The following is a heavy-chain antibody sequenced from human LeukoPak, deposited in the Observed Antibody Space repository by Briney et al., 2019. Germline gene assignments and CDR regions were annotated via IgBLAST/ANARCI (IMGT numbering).Heavy chain of an antibody. D-gene: IGHD3-22*01. CDR3: ARAYYYDSSGPIHYFDY. Sequence: ASVKVSCKASGYTFTTYHMHWVRQAPGQGLEWMGIINPSGGITSYAQKFQGRVTMTRDTSTSTVNMELSSLRSEDTAVYYCARAYYYDSSGPIHYFDYWGQGTQVTVSS. CDR2: INPSGGIT. V-gene: IGHV1-46*01. J-gene: IGHJ4*02. CDR1: GYTFTTYH.